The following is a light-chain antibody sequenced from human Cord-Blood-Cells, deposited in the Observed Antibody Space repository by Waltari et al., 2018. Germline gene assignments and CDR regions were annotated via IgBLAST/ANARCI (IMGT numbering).Light chain of an antibody. CDR1: QSISSW. Sequence: DIQMTQSPSTLSASVGDRVTITCRASQSISSWLAWYQPKPGKAPKHMIYKASSLESGVPSRFSGSGSGTEFTLTISSLQPDDFATYYCQQYNSYPWTFGQGTKVEIK. J-gene: IGKJ1*01. CDR2: KAS. V-gene: IGKV1-5*03. CDR3: QQYNSYPWT.